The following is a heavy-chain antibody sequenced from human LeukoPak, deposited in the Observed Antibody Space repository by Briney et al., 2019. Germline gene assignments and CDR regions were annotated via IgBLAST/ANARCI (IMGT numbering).Heavy chain of an antibody. CDR2: IYYSGTT. CDR1: GGSISSAKYY. V-gene: IGHV4-30-4*01. D-gene: IGHD1-7*01. J-gene: IGHJ5*02. CDR3: ARVAQYDWNYPAAWFDP. Sequence: SETLSLTCTVSGGSISSAKYYWSWIRQPPGKGLVWIGYIYYSGTTHYTTSLKRRVSISVDTSKNQFSLKLTSVNSADTAVYYCARVAQYDWNYPAAWFDPWGQGTLVTVSS.